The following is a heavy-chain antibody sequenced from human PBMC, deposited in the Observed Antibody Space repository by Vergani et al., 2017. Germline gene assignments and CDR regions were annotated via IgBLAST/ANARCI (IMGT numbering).Heavy chain of an antibody. J-gene: IGHJ4*02. CDR3: ARVNGYNFDY. Sequence: QVQLQESGPGLVKPSQTLSLTCTVSGGSISSGSYYWSWIRQPAGKGLEWIGRIYTSGSTNYNPSLKSRVTISVDTSKNQFSLKLSSVTAADTAVYYCARVNGYNFDYWGQGTLVTVSS. CDR1: GGSISSGSYY. D-gene: IGHD5-24*01. V-gene: IGHV4-61*02. CDR2: IYTSGST.